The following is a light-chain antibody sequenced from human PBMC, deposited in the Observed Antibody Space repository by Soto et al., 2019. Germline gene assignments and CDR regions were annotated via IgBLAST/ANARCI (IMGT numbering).Light chain of an antibody. V-gene: IGKV3-15*01. CDR3: QQYNNWPRWT. J-gene: IGKJ1*01. CDR1: QSVSSN. Sequence: EIVMTQSPATLSVSPGERATLSCRASQSVSSNLAWYQQKPCQAPRLLIYGASTRATGIPARFSGSGSGTEFTPTISSLQSQDFAVYYCQQYNNWPRWTFGQGTKVDIK. CDR2: GAS.